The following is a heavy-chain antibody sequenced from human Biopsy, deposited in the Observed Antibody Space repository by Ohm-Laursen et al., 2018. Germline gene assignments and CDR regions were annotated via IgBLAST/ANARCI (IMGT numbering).Heavy chain of an antibody. Sequence: SLRLSCSAPGFTFSSYAMSWVRQAPGKGLEWVSAIGGSGGGTYYADSVKGRFTISRDDSKNTVYLQMNSLRVEDRAVYYCARPMSRVVAYGMDVWGQGTTVTVSS. D-gene: IGHD4-23*01. CDR2: IGGSGGGT. CDR3: ARPMSRVVAYGMDV. CDR1: GFTFSSYA. J-gene: IGHJ6*02. V-gene: IGHV3-23*01.